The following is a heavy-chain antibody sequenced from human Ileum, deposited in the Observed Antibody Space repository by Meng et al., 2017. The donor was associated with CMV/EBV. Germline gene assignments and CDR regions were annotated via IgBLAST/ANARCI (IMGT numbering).Heavy chain of an antibody. D-gene: IGHD2-21*02. J-gene: IGHJ4*02. V-gene: IGHV4-61*02. Sequence: QGQLYRACTRLVHSSPTLFLTGTVSGRVFSSADFCLSCVRQPAVKGMAWIGRVYIGGTTNYYPSLKSRVTISVDTSKNQFFLRLSSVTAADTAVYYCARSMVVTLEDRRDFDYWGQGTLVTVSS. CDR3: ARSMVVTLEDRRDFDY. CDR1: GRVFSSADF. CDR2: VYIGGTT.